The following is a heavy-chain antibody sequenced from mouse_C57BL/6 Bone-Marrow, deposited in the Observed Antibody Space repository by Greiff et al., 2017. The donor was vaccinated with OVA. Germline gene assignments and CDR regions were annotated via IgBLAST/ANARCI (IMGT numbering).Heavy chain of an antibody. CDR1: GFNIKDDY. V-gene: IGHV14-4*01. J-gene: IGHJ3*01. Sequence: VQLQQSGAELVRPGASVKLSCTASGFNIKDDYMHWVKQRPEQGLEWIGWIDPENGDTEYASKFQGKATITADTSSNTAYLQLSSLTSEDTAVYYCTTWPLYGNPGFACWSEGTLVTVSA. CDR3: TTWPLYGNPGFAC. CDR2: IDPENGDT. D-gene: IGHD2-1*01.